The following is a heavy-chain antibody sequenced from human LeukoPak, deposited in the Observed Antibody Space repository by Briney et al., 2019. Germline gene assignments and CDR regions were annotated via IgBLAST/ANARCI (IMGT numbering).Heavy chain of an antibody. D-gene: IGHD3-9*01. CDR3: TSPGATDWTDFDY. J-gene: IGHJ4*02. CDR2: ISYDGSNK. Sequence: PGGSLRLFCSASGFTFSSYAMHWVRQAPGKGLEWVAVISYDGSNKYYADSVKGRFTISRDNSKNTLYLQMNSLRAEDTAVYYCTSPGATDWTDFDYRGQGALVTVSS. CDR1: GFTFSSYA. V-gene: IGHV3-30-3*01.